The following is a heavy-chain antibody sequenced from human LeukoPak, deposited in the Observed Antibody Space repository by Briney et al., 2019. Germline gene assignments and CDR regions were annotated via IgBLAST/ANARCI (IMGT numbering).Heavy chain of an antibody. CDR2: IKQDGSEK. Sequence: PGGSLRLSCAASGFTFSSYWMSWVRQAPGKGLEWVANIKQDGSEKYYVDSVKGRFTISRDNAKNSLYLQMNSLRAEATAVYYCASSAYSVAGTTDYWGQGTLITVSS. V-gene: IGHV3-7*01. J-gene: IGHJ4*02. CDR3: ASSAYSVAGTTDY. D-gene: IGHD6-19*01. CDR1: GFTFSSYW.